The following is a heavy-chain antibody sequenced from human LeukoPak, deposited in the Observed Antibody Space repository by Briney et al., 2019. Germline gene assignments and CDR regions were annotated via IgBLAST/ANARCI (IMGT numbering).Heavy chain of an antibody. CDR3: ARKGYGDY. J-gene: IGHJ4*02. D-gene: IGHD5-12*01. Sequence: GGSLRLSCAASGFTFSSYGMHWVRQAPGKGLERVAVISYDGSNKYYADSVKGRFTISRDNSKNTLYLQMNSLRAEDTAVYYCARKGYGDYWGQGTLVTVSS. CDR2: ISYDGSNK. V-gene: IGHV3-30*03. CDR1: GFTFSSYG.